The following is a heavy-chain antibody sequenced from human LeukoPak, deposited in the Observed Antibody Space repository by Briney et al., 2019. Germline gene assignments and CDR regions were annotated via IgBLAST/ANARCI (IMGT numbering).Heavy chain of an antibody. J-gene: IGHJ4*02. Sequence: GGSLRLSCAASGFTFSSNAMSWVRQAPGKGLEWVSAISVSGGSTYYADSVEGRLTISRDNAKNTLYLQMNSLRAEDTAVYYCARDVGIAVPGLLYWGQGTLVTVSS. CDR3: ARDVGIAVPGLLY. D-gene: IGHD6-19*01. CDR1: GFTFSSNA. V-gene: IGHV3-23*01. CDR2: ISVSGGST.